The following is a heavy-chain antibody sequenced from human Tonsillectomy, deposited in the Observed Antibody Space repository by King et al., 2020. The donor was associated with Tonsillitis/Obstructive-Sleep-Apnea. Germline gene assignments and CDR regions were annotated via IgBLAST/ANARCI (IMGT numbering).Heavy chain of an antibody. CDR2: IIPILAIA. D-gene: IGHD4-17*01. V-gene: IGHV1-69*10. J-gene: IGHJ4*02. CDR1: GGTFSSYA. CDR3: LTTVTTRAADY. Sequence: QLVQSGAEVKKPGSSVKVSCKASGGTFSSYAISWVRQAPGQGLEWMGGIIPILAIANYEQKFQGRVTITADKSTNTAYMELSSLRSEDTAVYYCLTTVTTRAADYWGQGTLVTVSS.